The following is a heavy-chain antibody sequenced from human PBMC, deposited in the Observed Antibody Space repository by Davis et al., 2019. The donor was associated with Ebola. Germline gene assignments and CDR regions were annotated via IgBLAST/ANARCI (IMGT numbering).Heavy chain of an antibody. J-gene: IGHJ6*02. CDR3: ARGELSSAFFGLDV. CDR2: INHSGST. D-gene: IGHD6-19*01. CDR1: GGSFSGYY. V-gene: IGHV4-34*01. Sequence: SETLSLTCAVSGGSFSGYYWSWIRQPPGKGLEWIGEINHSGSTNYNPSLRSRVTMSIDTSKNQFSLNLSSVTAADTAVYYCARGELSSAFFGLDVWGQGTTVTVSS.